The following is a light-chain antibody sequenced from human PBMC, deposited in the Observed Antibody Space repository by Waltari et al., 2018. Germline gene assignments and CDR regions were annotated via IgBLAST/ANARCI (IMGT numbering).Light chain of an antibody. J-gene: IGLJ3*02. CDR2: ENT. Sequence: QSVLPQAPSVSGAPGQRVTLPFPGGDSNIPTFGVHWYQHLPGRVPKLLIYENTNRPSGVPDRFSGSRSGTSASLAIAGLQPEDEGDYYCQSYDNSLRGSVLFGGGTKLTVL. V-gene: IGLV1-40*01. CDR1: DSNIPTFG. CDR3: QSYDNSLRGSVL.